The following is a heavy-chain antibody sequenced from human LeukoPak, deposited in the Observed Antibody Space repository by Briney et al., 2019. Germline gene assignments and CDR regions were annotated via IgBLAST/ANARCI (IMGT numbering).Heavy chain of an antibody. CDR2: IYYSGST. Sequence: PSETLSLTCTVSGGSISSYYWSWIRQPPGKGLEWIGYIYYSGSTNYNPSLKSRVTISVDTSKNQFSLKLSSVTAADTAVYYCARHGIVVVTMSYWYFDLWGRGTLVTVSS. CDR3: ARHGIVVVTMSYWYFDL. D-gene: IGHD3-22*01. V-gene: IGHV4-59*08. J-gene: IGHJ2*01. CDR1: GGSISSYY.